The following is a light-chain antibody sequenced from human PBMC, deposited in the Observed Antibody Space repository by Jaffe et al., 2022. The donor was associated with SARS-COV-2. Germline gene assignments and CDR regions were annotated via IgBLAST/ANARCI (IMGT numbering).Light chain of an antibody. CDR3: QAWDSNTAV. J-gene: IGLJ2*01. CDR1: QLAYKY. Sequence: SYDLTQPPSLSVSPGQTASIACSGDQLAYKYVCWFQQKPGQSPLLVISQDSKRPSGIPDRFSGSNSGNTATLTISGTQAMDEADYYCQAWDSNTAVFGGGTKLTVL. V-gene: IGLV3-1*01. CDR2: QDS.